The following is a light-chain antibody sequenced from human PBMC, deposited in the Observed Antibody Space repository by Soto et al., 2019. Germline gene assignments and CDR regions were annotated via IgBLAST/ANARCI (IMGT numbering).Light chain of an antibody. V-gene: IGKV3-11*01. CDR1: QSVSNY. J-gene: IGKJ4*01. CDR3: QQRNDRLPLT. CDR2: DAS. Sequence: TQSPSSLSASVGDRVTITCRASQSVSNYLAWYQQKPGQAPRLLIYDASNRATGIPARFSGSGSGTDFTLTISSLGPEDFAVYYCQQRNDRLPLTFGGGTKVEIK.